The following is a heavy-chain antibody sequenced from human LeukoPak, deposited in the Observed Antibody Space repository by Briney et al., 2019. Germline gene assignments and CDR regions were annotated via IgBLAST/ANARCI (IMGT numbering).Heavy chain of an antibody. CDR2: IDISSTYI. J-gene: IGHJ4*02. D-gene: IGHD3-3*01. Sequence: GGSLRLSCAASGFSFSRYNMNWVRQAPGKGLEWVASIDISSTYIFYADSVKGRFTISRGNAKSSLYLQMNSLRADDTAVYYCARSARLMKGVVEVTALDDWGQGTLVTVSS. CDR1: GFSFSRYN. CDR3: ARSARLMKGVVEVTALDD. V-gene: IGHV3-21*01.